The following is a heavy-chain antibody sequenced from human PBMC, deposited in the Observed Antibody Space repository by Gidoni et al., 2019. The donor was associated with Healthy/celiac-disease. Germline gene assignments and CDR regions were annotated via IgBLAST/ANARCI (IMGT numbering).Heavy chain of an antibody. D-gene: IGHD6-19*01. V-gene: IGHV1-46*01. J-gene: IGHJ6*02. CDR2: INPSGGST. Sequence: QVQLVQSGAEVKKPGASVTVSCTASGYTFTSYYMHWVRQAPGQGLEWMGIINPSGGSTSYAQKFQGRVTMTRDTSTSTVYMELSSLRSEDTAVYYCARDGYGWYGMDVWGQGTTVTVSS. CDR3: ARDGYGWYGMDV. CDR1: GYTFTSYY.